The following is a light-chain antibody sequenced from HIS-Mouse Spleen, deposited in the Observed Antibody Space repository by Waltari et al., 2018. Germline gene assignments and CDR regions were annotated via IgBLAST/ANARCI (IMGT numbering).Light chain of an antibody. Sequence: SYELTQPPSVSVSPGQTASITCSGDKLGDKYACWYQQKPGQSPVLVIYQDSKRPSGFPERFSGSNSGNTATLTISGTQAMDDADYYCQAWDSSTAVVFGRGTKLTVL. CDR3: QAWDSSTAVV. CDR2: QDS. J-gene: IGLJ2*01. V-gene: IGLV3-1*01. CDR1: KLGDKY.